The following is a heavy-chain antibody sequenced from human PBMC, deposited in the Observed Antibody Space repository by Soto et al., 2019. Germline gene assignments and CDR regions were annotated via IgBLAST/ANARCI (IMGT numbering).Heavy chain of an antibody. CDR1: GYTFTSYG. CDR2: ISAYNGNA. Sequence: ASVKVSCKASGYTFTSYGISWVRQAPGQGLEWMGGISAYNGNANYAQKLQGRVTMTADASTSTAYMELSSLRSDDTAVYYCARRAASYYFDYWGQGTLVTVSS. D-gene: IGHD6-13*01. J-gene: IGHJ4*02. CDR3: ARRAASYYFDY. V-gene: IGHV1-18*01.